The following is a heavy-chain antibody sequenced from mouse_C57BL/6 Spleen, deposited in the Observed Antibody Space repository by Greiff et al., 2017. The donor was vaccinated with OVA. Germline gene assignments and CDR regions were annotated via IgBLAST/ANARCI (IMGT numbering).Heavy chain of an antibody. Sequence: EVQVVESGGGLVKPGGSLKLSCAASGFTFSSYAMSWVRQTPEKRLEWVATISDGGSYTYYPDNVKGRFTISRDNAKNNLYLQMSHLKSEDTAMYYCARETELELYYAMDYWGQGTSVTVSS. CDR2: ISDGGSYT. CDR1: GFTFSSYA. J-gene: IGHJ4*01. D-gene: IGHD4-1*01. V-gene: IGHV5-4*01. CDR3: ARETELELYYAMDY.